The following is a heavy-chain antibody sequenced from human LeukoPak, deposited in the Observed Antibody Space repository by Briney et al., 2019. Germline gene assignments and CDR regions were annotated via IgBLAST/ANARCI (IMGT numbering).Heavy chain of an antibody. CDR3: ARERYGGNGDLDY. V-gene: IGHV3-11*01. Sequence: PGGSLRLSCAASGFTFSDYYMSWIRQAPGKGLEWVSYISSSGSTKYYADSVRGRFTISRDNAKNSLYLQMDSLRAEDTAVYYCARERYGGNGDLDYWGQGTLVTVSS. J-gene: IGHJ4*02. D-gene: IGHD4-23*01. CDR1: GFTFSDYY. CDR2: ISSSGSTK.